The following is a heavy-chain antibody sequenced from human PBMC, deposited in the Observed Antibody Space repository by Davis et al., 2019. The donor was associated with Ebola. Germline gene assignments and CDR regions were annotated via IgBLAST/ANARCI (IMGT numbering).Heavy chain of an antibody. J-gene: IGHJ3*02. CDR1: GYTFKNSA. CDR2: ISAYNGNT. CDR3: ARTSIVGTTTTASDI. V-gene: IGHV1-18*01. D-gene: IGHD1-26*01. Sequence: AASVKVSCKASGYTFKNSAISWVRQAPGQGLEWMGWISAYNGNTAYAQILQGRVTMTTDTSTGTAYMELRSLRSDDTAVYFCARTSIVGTTTTASDIWGQGTMVTASS.